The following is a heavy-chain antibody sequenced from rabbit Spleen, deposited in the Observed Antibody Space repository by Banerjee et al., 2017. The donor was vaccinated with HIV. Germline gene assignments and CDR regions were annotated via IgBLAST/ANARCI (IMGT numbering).Heavy chain of an antibody. CDR2: IYGGSSGNT. CDR3: ARYDNSIGDLDL. J-gene: IGHJ4*01. CDR1: TFSFSSGNY. D-gene: IGHD2-1*01. V-gene: IGHV1S45*01. Sequence: QEQLEESGGDLVKPEGSLTLTCTASTFSFSSGNYMCWVRQAPGKGLEWIGCIYGGSSGNTYYATWAKVRFTISKTSSTTVTLQMNSLTAADTATYFCARYDNSIGDLDLWGPGTLVTVS.